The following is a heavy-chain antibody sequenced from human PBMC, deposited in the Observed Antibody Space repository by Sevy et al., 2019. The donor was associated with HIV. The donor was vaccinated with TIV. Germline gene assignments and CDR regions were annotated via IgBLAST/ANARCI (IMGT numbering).Heavy chain of an antibody. J-gene: IGHJ5*02. CDR3: ARDQHDYGGNLRTGWFDP. Sequence: GGSLRLSCAASGFTFSSYAMHWVRQAPGKGLEWVAVISYDGSNKYYADSVKGRITISRDNSKNTLYLQMNSLRAEDTAVYYCARDQHDYGGNLRTGWFDPWGQGTLVTVSS. CDR1: GFTFSSYA. D-gene: IGHD4-17*01. V-gene: IGHV3-30-3*01. CDR2: ISYDGSNK.